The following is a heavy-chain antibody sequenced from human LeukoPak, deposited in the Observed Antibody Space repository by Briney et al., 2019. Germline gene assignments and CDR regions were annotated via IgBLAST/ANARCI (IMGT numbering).Heavy chain of an antibody. CDR3: ARGLMVYATDYYYYYMDV. Sequence: SVKVSCKASGGTFSSYAISWVRQAPGQGLEWMGGIIPIFVTANYAQTFQGRVTITADESTRTAYMELSSLRSEDTAVYYCARGLMVYATDYYYYYMDVWGKGTTVTVSS. CDR2: IIPIFVTA. J-gene: IGHJ6*03. V-gene: IGHV1-69*13. CDR1: GGTFSSYA. D-gene: IGHD2-8*01.